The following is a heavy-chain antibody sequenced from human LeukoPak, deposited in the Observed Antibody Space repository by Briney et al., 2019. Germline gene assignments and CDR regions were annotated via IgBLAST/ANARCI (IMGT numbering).Heavy chain of an antibody. CDR3: ARGGLLWFGELSGY. CDR2: ISSNGGST. J-gene: IGHJ4*02. V-gene: IGHV3-64*01. Sequence: GGPLRLSCAASGFTFSSYAMHWVRQAPGKGLEYVSVISSNGGSTYYANSVKGRFTISRDNSKNTLYLQMGSLRAEDVAVYYCARGGLLWFGELSGYWGQGTLVTVSS. CDR1: GFTFSSYA. D-gene: IGHD3-10*01.